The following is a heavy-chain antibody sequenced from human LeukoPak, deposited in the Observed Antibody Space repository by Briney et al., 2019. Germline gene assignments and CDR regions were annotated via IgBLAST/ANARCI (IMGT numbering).Heavy chain of an antibody. CDR1: GGSISSYY. CDR3: ARDATLGAPDY. D-gene: IGHD3-3*01. Sequence: PSETLSLTCTVSGGSISSYYWSWIRQPPGKGLEWIGYIYYSGSTNYNPSLKSRVTISVDTSKNQFSLKLSSVTAADTAVYYCARDATLGAPDYWGQGTLVTVSS. CDR2: IYYSGST. V-gene: IGHV4-59*01. J-gene: IGHJ4*02.